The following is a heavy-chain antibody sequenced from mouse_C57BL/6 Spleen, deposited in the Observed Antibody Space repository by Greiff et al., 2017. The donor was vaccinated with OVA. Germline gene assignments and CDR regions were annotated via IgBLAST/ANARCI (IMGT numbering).Heavy chain of an antibody. J-gene: IGHJ2*01. V-gene: IGHV1-82*01. Sequence: VKLMESGPELVKPGASVKISCKASGYAFSSSWMNWVKQRPGKGLEWIGRIYPGDGDTNYNGKFKGKATLTADKSSSTAYMQLSSLTSEDSAVYFCARSGNWDYFDYWGQGTTLTVSS. CDR1: GYAFSSSW. CDR2: IYPGDGDT. D-gene: IGHD4-1*01. CDR3: ARSGNWDYFDY.